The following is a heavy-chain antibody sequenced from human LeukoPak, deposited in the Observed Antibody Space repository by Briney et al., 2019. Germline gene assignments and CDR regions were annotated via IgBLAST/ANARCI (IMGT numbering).Heavy chain of an antibody. CDR1: GYTFTGYY. J-gene: IGHJ4*02. CDR2: INPNSGGT. V-gene: IGHV1-2*02. CDR3: ARGAYYGSGSYFAFDY. D-gene: IGHD3-10*01. Sequence: ASVKVSCKASGYTFTGYYMHWVRQAPGQGLEWMGWINPNSGGTNYAQKFQGRVTMTRDTSISTAYMELSRLRSDDTAVYYCARGAYYGSGSYFAFDYWGQGTLVTVSS.